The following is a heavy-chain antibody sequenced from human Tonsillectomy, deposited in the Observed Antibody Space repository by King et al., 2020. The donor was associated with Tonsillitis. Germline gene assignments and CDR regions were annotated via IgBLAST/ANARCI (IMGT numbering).Heavy chain of an antibody. D-gene: IGHD3-22*01. CDR3: AREVNYYDSSGYHFDY. Sequence: VQLVESGAEVKKPGASVKVSCKASGYTFTSYGISWVRQAPGQGLEWMGWISAYSGNTNYAQKLQGRVTMTTDTSTSTAYMELRSLRSDDTAVYYYAREVNYYDSSGYHFDYWGQGTLVTVSS. J-gene: IGHJ4*02. CDR1: GYTFTSYG. CDR2: ISAYSGNT. V-gene: IGHV1-18*04.